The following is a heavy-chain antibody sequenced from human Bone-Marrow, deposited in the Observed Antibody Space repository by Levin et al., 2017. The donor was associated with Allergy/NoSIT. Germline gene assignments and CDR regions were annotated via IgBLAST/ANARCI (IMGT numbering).Heavy chain of an antibody. Sequence: GGSLRLSCTASGFTFSSYWMHWVRQAPGKGLVWVSRINSDGSSTTYADSVKGRFTISRDNAKNTLYLQMNSLRAEDTAVYYGARGYSERTLYTILYWGQGTLVTVSS. J-gene: IGHJ4*02. CDR3: ARGYSERTLYTILY. V-gene: IGHV3-74*01. D-gene: IGHD2-15*01. CDR2: INSDGSST. CDR1: GFTFSSYW.